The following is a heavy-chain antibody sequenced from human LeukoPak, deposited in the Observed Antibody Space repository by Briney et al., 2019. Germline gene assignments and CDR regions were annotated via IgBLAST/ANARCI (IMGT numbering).Heavy chain of an antibody. CDR3: AKAMEYSGSYYGTYYGARYYYFDY. CDR1: GFTFSGSA. D-gene: IGHD1-26*01. J-gene: IGHJ4*02. Sequence: GGSLRLSCAASGFTFSGSAMHWVRQASGKGLEWVGRIRSKANSYATAYAASVKGRFTISRDDSKNTAYLHMNSLRAEDTAVYYCAKAMEYSGSYYGTYYGARYYYFDYWGQGTLVTVSS. V-gene: IGHV3-73*01. CDR2: IRSKANSYAT.